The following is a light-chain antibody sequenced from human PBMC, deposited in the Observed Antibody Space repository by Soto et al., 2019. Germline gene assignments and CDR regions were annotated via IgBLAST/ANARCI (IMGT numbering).Light chain of an antibody. J-gene: IGKJ4*01. CDR3: QQSYSIPLT. Sequence: DIQMTQSPSSLSASVGDRFTITCRASQNIDRYLNWYRQKPGKAPKLLIYTASNLQSGVPSRFSGSGSGTDFTLSISSLQAEDFATYYCQQSYSIPLTFGGGTKVDI. V-gene: IGKV1-39*01. CDR2: TAS. CDR1: QNIDRY.